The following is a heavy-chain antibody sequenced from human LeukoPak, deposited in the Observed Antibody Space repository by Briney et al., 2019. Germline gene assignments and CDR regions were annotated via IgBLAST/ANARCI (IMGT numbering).Heavy chain of an antibody. V-gene: IGHV1-2*02. Sequence: ASVKVSCKASGYTFTGYYVHWVRQAPGQGLEWMGWINPNSGGTNYAQKFQGRVTMTRDTSISTAYMELSRLRSDDTAVYYCATGNYYGSGSYLRPAQKYYYYGMDVWGQGTTVTVSS. CDR2: INPNSGGT. J-gene: IGHJ6*02. CDR1: GYTFTGYY. D-gene: IGHD3-10*01. CDR3: ATGNYYGSGSYLRPAQKYYYYGMDV.